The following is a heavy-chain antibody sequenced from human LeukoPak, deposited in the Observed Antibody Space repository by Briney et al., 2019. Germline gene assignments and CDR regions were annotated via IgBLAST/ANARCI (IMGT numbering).Heavy chain of an antibody. CDR2: IKPNSGGI. CDR3: ARLPYSDAFDI. V-gene: IGHV1-2*02. D-gene: IGHD3-9*01. J-gene: IGHJ3*02. CDR1: GYTFTGYY. Sequence: ASVNVSCKSSGYTFTGYYMHWVRQAPGQGLAWMGWIKPNSGGINYAQKFQGRVTMTRDTSISTAYMELSRLRSDDTAVYYCARLPYSDAFDICGQGTMVTVSS.